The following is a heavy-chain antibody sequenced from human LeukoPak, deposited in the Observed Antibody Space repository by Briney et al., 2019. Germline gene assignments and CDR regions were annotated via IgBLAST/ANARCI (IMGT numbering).Heavy chain of an antibody. CDR3: ARESYGDFYFDY. V-gene: IGHV3-23*01. J-gene: IGHJ4*02. CDR2: SGSGGGT. Sequence: GGSLRLSCAASGFTFSSYAMSWVRQAPGKGLEWVSASGSGGGTYYADSVKGRFTISRDNSKNTLYLQINSLRTEDTSVYFCARESYGDFYFDYWGQGTLVTVSS. D-gene: IGHD4-17*01. CDR1: GFTFSSYA.